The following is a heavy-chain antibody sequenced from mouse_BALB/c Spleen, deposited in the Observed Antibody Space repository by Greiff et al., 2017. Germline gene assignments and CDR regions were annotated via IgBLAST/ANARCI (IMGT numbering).Heavy chain of an antibody. J-gene: IGHJ2*01. CDR2: IDPSDSYT. CDR1: GYTFTSYW. V-gene: IGHV1-69*02. CDR3: ARPQMEGYYFDY. Sequence: QVQLQQPGAELVKPGASVKLSCKASGYTFTSYWMHWVKQRPGQGLEWIGEIDPSDSYTNYNQKFKGKATLTVDKSSSTAYMQLSSLTSEDSAVYYCARPQMEGYYFDYWGQGTTLTVSS.